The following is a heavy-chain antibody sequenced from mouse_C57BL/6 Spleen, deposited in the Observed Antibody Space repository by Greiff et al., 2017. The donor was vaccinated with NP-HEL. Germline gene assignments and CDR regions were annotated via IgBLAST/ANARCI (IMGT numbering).Heavy chain of an antibody. V-gene: IGHV1-15*01. CDR2: IDPETGGT. J-gene: IGHJ3*01. D-gene: IGHD3-3*01. CDR1: GYTFTDYE. CDR3: TRSLGQGAWFAY. Sequence: QVQLKESGAELVRPGASVTLSCKASGYTFTDYEMHWVKQTPVHGLEWIGAIDPETGGTAYNQKFKGKAILTADKSSSTAYMELRSLTSEDSAVYYCTRSLGQGAWFAYWGQGTLVTVSA.